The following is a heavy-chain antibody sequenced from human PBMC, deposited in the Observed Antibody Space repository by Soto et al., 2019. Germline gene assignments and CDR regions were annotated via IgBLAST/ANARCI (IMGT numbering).Heavy chain of an antibody. D-gene: IGHD2-21*01. CDR2: IYSAGNT. J-gene: IGHJ2*01. CDR1: GFTVNSNY. Sequence: ELQLVESGGGLVQPGGSLRLSCAASGFTVNSNYMSWVRQAPGKGLEWVSIIYSAGNTDYEDSVKGRFTISRHNSENTLYLQMNNLRTEDTAMYYCAREKGGRDCSDVWGRGTLVTVSS. CDR3: AREKGGRDCSDV. V-gene: IGHV3-53*04.